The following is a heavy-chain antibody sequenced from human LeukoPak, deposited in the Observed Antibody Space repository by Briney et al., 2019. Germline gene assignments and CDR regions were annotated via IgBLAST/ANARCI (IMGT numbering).Heavy chain of an antibody. Sequence: EASVKVSCKASGYTFTSYDINWVRQATGQGLEWMGWMNPNSGNTGYAQKFQGRVTMTRNTSISTAYMELSSLRSEDTAVYYRAGITMVRGVIDPDYYYGMDVWGQGTTVTVSS. V-gene: IGHV1-8*01. CDR1: GYTFTSYD. D-gene: IGHD3-10*01. CDR2: MNPNSGNT. J-gene: IGHJ6*02. CDR3: AGITMVRGVIDPDYYYGMDV.